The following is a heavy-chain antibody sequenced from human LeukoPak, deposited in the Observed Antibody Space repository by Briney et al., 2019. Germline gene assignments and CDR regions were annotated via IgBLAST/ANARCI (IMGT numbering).Heavy chain of an antibody. CDR2: IYYSGST. CDR3: AREKCSSTSCFENWFDP. CDR1: GGSFSGYY. D-gene: IGHD2-2*01. Sequence: SETLSLTCAVYGGSFSGYYWSWIRQPPGKGLEWIGYIYYSGSTYYNPSLKSRVTISVDTSKNQFSLKLSSVTAADTAVYYCAREKCSSTSCFENWFDPWGQGTLVTVSS. V-gene: IGHV4-30-4*01. J-gene: IGHJ5*02.